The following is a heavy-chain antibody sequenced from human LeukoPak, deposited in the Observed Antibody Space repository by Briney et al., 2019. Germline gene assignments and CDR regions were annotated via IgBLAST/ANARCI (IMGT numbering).Heavy chain of an antibody. CDR1: GYTLTELS. J-gene: IGHJ4*02. CDR2: INPNSGGT. CDR3: ARDRDNIAAAGIDY. D-gene: IGHD6-13*01. V-gene: IGHV1-2*02. Sequence: ASVKVSCKVSGYTLTELSIHWVRQAPGQGLEWMGWINPNSGGTNYAQKFQGRVTMTRDTSISTAYMELSRLRSDDTAVYYCARDRDNIAAAGIDYWGQGTLVTVSS.